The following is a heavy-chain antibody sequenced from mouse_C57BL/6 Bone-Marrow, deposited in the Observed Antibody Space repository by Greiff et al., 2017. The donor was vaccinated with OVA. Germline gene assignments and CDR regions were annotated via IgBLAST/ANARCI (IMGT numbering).Heavy chain of an antibody. D-gene: IGHD6-2*01. Sequence: EVQLQQSGAELVRPGASVKLSCTASGFNIKDDYMHWVKQRPEQGLEWIGWIDPENGDTEYASKFQGKATITADTSSTTAYLQLSRLTSEDTAVDYCTTPYSLFAYWGQGTLVTVSA. CDR1: GFNIKDDY. V-gene: IGHV14-4*01. CDR2: IDPENGDT. J-gene: IGHJ3*01. CDR3: TTPYSLFAY.